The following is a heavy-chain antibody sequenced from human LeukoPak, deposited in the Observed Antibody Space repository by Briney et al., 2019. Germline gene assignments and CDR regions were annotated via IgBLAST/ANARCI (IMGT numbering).Heavy chain of an antibody. CDR2: IRSKSAGGTP. Sequence: GGSLRLSCTTSGFTFSDYAVSWVRQAPGKGLEWVGFIRSKSAGGTPQYAASVTGRSTISRDDSKSIAYLQMNSLKMGDTAVYYCARNSPFDYWGQGTLVTVSS. D-gene: IGHD2/OR15-2a*01. J-gene: IGHJ4*02. V-gene: IGHV3-49*04. CDR3: ARNSPFDY. CDR1: GFTFSDYA.